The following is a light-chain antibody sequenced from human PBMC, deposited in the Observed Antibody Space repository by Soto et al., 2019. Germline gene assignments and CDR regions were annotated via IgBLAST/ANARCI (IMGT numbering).Light chain of an antibody. CDR3: NSYTNSSTVV. V-gene: IGLV2-14*01. J-gene: IGLJ2*01. CDR2: DVS. Sequence: QSALTQPASVSGSPGQAITISCTGTSSDVVGYNYVSWYQQHPGKAPKLMIYDVSNRPSGVSNRFSGSKSGNTASLTISGLQAEDEADYYCNSYTNSSTVVFGGGTKLTAL. CDR1: SSDVVGYNY.